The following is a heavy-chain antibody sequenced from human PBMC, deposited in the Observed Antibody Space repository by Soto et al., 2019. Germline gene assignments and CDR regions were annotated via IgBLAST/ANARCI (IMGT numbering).Heavy chain of an antibody. V-gene: IGHV4-31*03. J-gene: IGHJ5*02. CDR1: GGSISSGGYY. Sequence: PSETLSLTCTVSGGSISSGGYYLSWIRQHPGKGLEWIGYIYYTGSTYYNPSLKSRVTISVDTSKSQFSLKLSSVTAADTAVHYCARDNWSIAAHNWFDPWGQGTLVTVSS. CDR3: ARDNWSIAAHNWFDP. D-gene: IGHD6-6*01. CDR2: IYYTGST.